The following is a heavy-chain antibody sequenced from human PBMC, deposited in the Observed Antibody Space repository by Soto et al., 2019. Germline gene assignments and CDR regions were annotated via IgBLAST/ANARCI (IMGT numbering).Heavy chain of an antibody. CDR3: AKRDVPHSTSNAYFYDH. CDR1: GFPFAPST. D-gene: IGHD2-21*02. J-gene: IGHJ4*02. CDR2: ISVSVGST. V-gene: IGHV3-23*01. Sequence: EVQLLQSGGGLVQPGGSLTLSCGVSGFPFAPSTMSWVRQAPGKGLEWVSTISVSVGSTYSADSVQGRFTVSSDISDKPLFLRMTSLTADDTAVYFCAKRDVPHSTSNAYFYDHWGRGVLVTVSS.